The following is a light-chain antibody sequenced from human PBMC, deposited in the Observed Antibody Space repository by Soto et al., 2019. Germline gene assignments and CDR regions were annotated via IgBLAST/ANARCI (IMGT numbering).Light chain of an antibody. V-gene: IGKV3D-20*02. Sequence: ENVLTHSPDTLSLSPGERATPSCRASQRVDNNYLAWYQQKPGQAPRLLISGACTRATGIQARFSGSGFGTDSTLTISSLEPEDFAVYYCQQRSKWRTFGQGTKVDIK. CDR3: QQRSKWRT. CDR2: GAC. J-gene: IGKJ1*01. CDR1: QRVDNNY.